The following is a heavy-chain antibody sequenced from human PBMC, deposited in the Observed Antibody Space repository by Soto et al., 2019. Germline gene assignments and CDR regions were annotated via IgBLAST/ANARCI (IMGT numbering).Heavy chain of an antibody. V-gene: IGHV3-74*01. CDR2: IKSDGSST. CDR1: GFTFSSYW. CDR3: ARELYGDYGDDY. J-gene: IGHJ4*02. D-gene: IGHD4-17*01. Sequence: EVQLVESGEGLVQPGGSRRLSCAASGFTFSSYWMHWVRQAPGKGLVWVSRIKSDGSSTSYADSVKGRFTISRDNAKNTLYLQMNSLRAEDTAVYYCARELYGDYGDDYWGQGTLVTVSS.